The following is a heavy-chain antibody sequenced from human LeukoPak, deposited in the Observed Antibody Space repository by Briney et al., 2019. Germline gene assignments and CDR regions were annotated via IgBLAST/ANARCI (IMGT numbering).Heavy chain of an antibody. CDR1: RYTFTRYY. D-gene: IGHD6-13*01. Sequence: ASVKVSCKASRYTFTRYYMHWVRQAPGHGLEWMGWINPNSGGTNYAQKFQGRVTMTRDTSISTAYMELSRLRSDDTAVYYCARGTYSSSWYGDYYYYYMDVWGKGTTVTVSS. J-gene: IGHJ6*03. CDR3: ARGTYSSSWYGDYYYYYMDV. CDR2: INPNSGGT. V-gene: IGHV1-2*02.